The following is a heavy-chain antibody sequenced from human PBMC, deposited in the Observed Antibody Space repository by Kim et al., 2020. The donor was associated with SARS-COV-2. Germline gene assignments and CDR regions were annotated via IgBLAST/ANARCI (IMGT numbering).Heavy chain of an antibody. CDR2: ISSSGSTI. Sequence: GGSLRLSCAASGFTFSSYEMNWVRQAPGKGLEWVAYISSSGSTIYYADSVKGRFTISRDNAKNSLYLQMNSLRAEDTAVYYCARPGPHTYYDILTGYPNDAFDIWGQGTMVTVSS. D-gene: IGHD3-9*01. CDR3: ARPGPHTYYDILTGYPNDAFDI. J-gene: IGHJ3*02. CDR1: GFTFSSYE. V-gene: IGHV3-48*03.